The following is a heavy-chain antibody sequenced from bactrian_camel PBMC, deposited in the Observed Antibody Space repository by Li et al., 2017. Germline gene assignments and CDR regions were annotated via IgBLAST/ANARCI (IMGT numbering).Heavy chain of an antibody. Sequence: HVQLVESGGGSVQAGGSLRLSCVAFDSTYSPNCMAWFRQAAGNEQQKGVAGIASDGSVEVYMDSVKGRFTISRDNAKNTAYLQMNSLKPEDTAMYYCAAGLQRGWGPEAIFNYWSQGTQVTVS. J-gene: IGHJ4*01. CDR3: AAGLQRGWGPEAIFNY. CDR2: IASDGSV. V-gene: IGHV3S53*01. CDR1: DSTYSPNC. D-gene: IGHD5*01.